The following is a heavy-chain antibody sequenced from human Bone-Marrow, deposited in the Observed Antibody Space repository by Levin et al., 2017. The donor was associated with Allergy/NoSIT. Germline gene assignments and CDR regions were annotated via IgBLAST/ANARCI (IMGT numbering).Heavy chain of an antibody. J-gene: IGHJ4*02. D-gene: IGHD6-6*01. CDR3: ARGTAGSNSAFDY. Sequence: GESLKISCAASGFTFSSYCMHWVRQAPGKGLVWVSRIKSDGSSTTYADSVKGRFTFSRDNAKNTLYLQMNSLRAEDTAVYFCARGTAGSNSAFDYWGQGTLVTVSS. V-gene: IGHV3-74*01. CDR1: GFTFSSYC. CDR2: IKSDGSST.